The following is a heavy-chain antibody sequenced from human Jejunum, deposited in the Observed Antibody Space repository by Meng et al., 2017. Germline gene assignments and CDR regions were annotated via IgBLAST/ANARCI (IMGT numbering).Heavy chain of an antibody. CDR2: TYYRSKWYI. CDR3: AGGGLVRSTRGYFDY. Sequence: QVQLQQSGPGLVRPSQTLSLTCAISGDSVSNNNVAWNWIRQSPSRGLEWLGRTYYRSKWYIDYAVSVKSRITINPDTSKNQFSLHLNSVTPEDTAVNYCAGGGLVRSTRGYFDYWGQGTLVTVSS. CDR1: GDSVSNNNVA. D-gene: IGHD1-26*01. J-gene: IGHJ4*02. V-gene: IGHV6-1*01.